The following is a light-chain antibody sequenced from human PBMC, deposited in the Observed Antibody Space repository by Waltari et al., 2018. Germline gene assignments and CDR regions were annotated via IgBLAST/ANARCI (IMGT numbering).Light chain of an antibody. CDR1: SPRSYY. V-gene: IGLV3-19*01. J-gene: IGLJ2*01. CDR3: HSRDASGVGGS. Sequence: SSELTQDPTVSVAMGQTVRLTCQGDSPRSYYASWYQQRPGQAPILVFSGNTNRPSGVPDRFSGSSSDNTAVLTITGAQAEDEASYYCHSRDASGVGGSFGGGTKLTVL. CDR2: GNT.